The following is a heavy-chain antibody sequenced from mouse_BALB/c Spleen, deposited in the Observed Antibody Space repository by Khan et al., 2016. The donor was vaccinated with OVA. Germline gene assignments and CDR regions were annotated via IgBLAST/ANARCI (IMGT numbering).Heavy chain of an antibody. Sequence: VQLQQSGAELAKPGASVKMSCKASGYTFINYWILWVKQRPGQGLEWIGYINPSTGYTEYNQNFKDKATLTADKSSSTAYMQLRILTSEDSAGDYGARKGLRWDIDDWGQGTTLTVSS. J-gene: IGHJ2*01. V-gene: IGHV1-7*01. CDR3: ARKGLRWDIDD. D-gene: IGHD1-1*02. CDR1: GYTFINYW. CDR2: INPSTGYT.